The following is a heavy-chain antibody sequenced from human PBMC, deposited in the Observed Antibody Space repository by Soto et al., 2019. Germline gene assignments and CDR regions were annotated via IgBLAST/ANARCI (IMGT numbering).Heavy chain of an antibody. CDR1: GFTFSSYA. CDR3: AIGYYYDSSGYAPFDY. Sequence: PGGSLRLSCAASGFTFSSYAMSWVRQAPGKGLEWVSAISGSGGSTYYADSVKGRFTISRDNSKNTLYLQMNGLRAEDTAVYYCAIGYYYDSSGYAPFDYWGQGTLVTGSS. V-gene: IGHV3-23*01. CDR2: ISGSGGST. D-gene: IGHD3-22*01. J-gene: IGHJ4*02.